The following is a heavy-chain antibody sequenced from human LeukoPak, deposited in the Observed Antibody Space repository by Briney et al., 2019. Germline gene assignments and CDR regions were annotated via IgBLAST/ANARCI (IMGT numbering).Heavy chain of an antibody. Sequence: GGSLRLSCAASGFTFSIYAMNWVRQAPGKGLEWVAVISYDGNNKYYTDSVKGRFTISRDNSKNTLYLQMNSLRPEDTAVYHCARGGGSSTRGWFDPWGQGTLVTVSS. J-gene: IGHJ5*02. D-gene: IGHD6-13*01. CDR3: ARGGGSSTRGWFDP. CDR1: GFTFSIYA. V-gene: IGHV3-30-3*01. CDR2: ISYDGNNK.